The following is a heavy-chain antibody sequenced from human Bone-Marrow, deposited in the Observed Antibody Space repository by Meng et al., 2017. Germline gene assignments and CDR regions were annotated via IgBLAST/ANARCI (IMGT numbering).Heavy chain of an antibody. CDR3: AREDGSASTTNWFDP. CDR1: GYSINSGYW. Sequence: SETLSLTCAVSGYSINSGYWWGWIRQPPGSGLEWIGTVYRGGSTFYNPSLKTRVTMSVDTSTNHFSMKLASDTAADTALYYCAREDGSASTTNWFDPWGQGILVTVSS. V-gene: IGHV4-38-2*02. CDR2: VYRGGST. D-gene: IGHD1-1*01. J-gene: IGHJ5*02.